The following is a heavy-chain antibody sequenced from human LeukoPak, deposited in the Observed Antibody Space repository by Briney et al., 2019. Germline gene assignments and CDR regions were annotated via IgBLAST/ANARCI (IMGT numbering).Heavy chain of an antibody. CDR2: ISGSGTTT. J-gene: IGHJ4*02. V-gene: IGHV3-23*01. CDR1: GFTFNNYV. Sequence: PGGSLRLSRAASGFTFNNYVMTWVRQAPGKGLEWVSVISGSGTTTYYADSLKGRFTISRDNSKNTLYLEMKCLRAEDTAVYYCAKHVASTWLFDYWGQGTLVTVSS. CDR3: AKHVASTWLFDY. D-gene: IGHD6-13*01.